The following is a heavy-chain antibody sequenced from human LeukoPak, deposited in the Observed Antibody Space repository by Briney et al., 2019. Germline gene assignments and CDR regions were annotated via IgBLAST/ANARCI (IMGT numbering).Heavy chain of an antibody. J-gene: IGHJ3*02. CDR1: GFTFSSYG. Sequence: PGRSLRLSCAASGFTFSSYGIHWVRQAPGKGLEWMAVIWYDGSNKYYADSVKGRFTISRDNSKNTLYLQMNSLRAEDTAVYYCARVTAEYCGGDCRVGAFDIWGQGTMVTVSS. D-gene: IGHD2-21*02. V-gene: IGHV3-33*01. CDR2: IWYDGSNK. CDR3: ARVTAEYCGGDCRVGAFDI.